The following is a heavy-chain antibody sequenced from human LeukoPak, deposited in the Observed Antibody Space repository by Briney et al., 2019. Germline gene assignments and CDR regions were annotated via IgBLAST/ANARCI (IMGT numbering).Heavy chain of an antibody. V-gene: IGHV4-38-2*02. J-gene: IGHJ3*02. CDR3: ARVGMDYDYVWGSYDAFDI. CDR2: IYHSGST. CDR1: GYSISSGYY. Sequence: SETLSLTCTVSGYSISSGYYWGWIRQPPGKGLEWIGSIYHSGSTYYNPSLKSRVTISVDTSKNQFSLKLSSVTAADTAVYYCARVGMDYDYVWGSYDAFDIWGQGTMVTVSS. D-gene: IGHD3-16*01.